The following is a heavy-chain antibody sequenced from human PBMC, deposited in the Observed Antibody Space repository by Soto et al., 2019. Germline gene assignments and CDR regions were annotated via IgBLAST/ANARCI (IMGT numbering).Heavy chain of an antibody. Sequence: SETLSLTCTVSGGSMSSYYWSWIRQPPGKGLEWIGYIYYSGSTNYNPSLKSRVTISVDTSKNQFSLKVRSVTAADTAVYYCARPSDHDDALGYWGQGTLVTVSS. D-gene: IGHD5-12*01. CDR2: IYYSGST. CDR3: ARPSDHDDALGY. V-gene: IGHV4-59*08. J-gene: IGHJ4*02. CDR1: GGSMSSYY.